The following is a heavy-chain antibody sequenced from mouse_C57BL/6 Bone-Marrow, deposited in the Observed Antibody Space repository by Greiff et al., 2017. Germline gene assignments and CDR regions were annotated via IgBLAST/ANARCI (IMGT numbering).Heavy chain of an antibody. Sequence: EVQLVESGPGLAKPSQTLSLTCSVTGYSITSDYWNWIRKFPGNKLEYMGYISYSGSTYYNPSLKSRISITRDTSKNQYYLQLYSVTTEDTSTYYGARSPPLSYTVPHFDYRGQGTTLTVSS. J-gene: IGHJ2*01. CDR3: ARSPPLSYTVPHFDY. D-gene: IGHD1-1*01. CDR1: GYSITSDY. V-gene: IGHV3-8*01. CDR2: ISYSGST.